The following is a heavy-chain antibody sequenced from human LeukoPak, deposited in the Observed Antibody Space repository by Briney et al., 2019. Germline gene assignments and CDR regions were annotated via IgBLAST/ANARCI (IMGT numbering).Heavy chain of an antibody. CDR3: ARGRYYYDSSGYYPGH. V-gene: IGHV1-46*01. Sequence: ASVKVSCKASGYTFTSYYMHWVRQAPGQGLEWMGIINPSGGSTSYAQKFQGRVTMTRDTPTSTVYMELSSLRSEDTAVYYCARGRYYYDSSGYYPGHWGQGTLVTVSS. CDR1: GYTFTSYY. J-gene: IGHJ4*02. CDR2: INPSGGST. D-gene: IGHD3-22*01.